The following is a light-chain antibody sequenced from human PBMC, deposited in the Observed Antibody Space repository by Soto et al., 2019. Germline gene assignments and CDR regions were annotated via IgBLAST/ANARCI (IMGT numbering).Light chain of an antibody. CDR1: SSDVGAYKY. V-gene: IGLV2-8*01. J-gene: IGLJ3*02. CDR3: TSDVGSNIWV. Sequence: QSALTQPPSASGSPGQSVTISCTGTSSDVGAYKYVSWYQQYPGNAPKLMIYEVSKRPSGVPDRFSGSKSGNTASLTVSGLEAEDEAEYYCTSDVGSNIWVFGGGTKLTVL. CDR2: EVS.